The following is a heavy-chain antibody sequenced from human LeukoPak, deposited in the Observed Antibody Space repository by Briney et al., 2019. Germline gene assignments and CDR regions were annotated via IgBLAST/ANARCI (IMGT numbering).Heavy chain of an antibody. CDR2: IYYSGST. CDR1: GVSISSYY. CDR3: ARGYYDSTLSYYFDY. D-gene: IGHD3-22*01. J-gene: IGHJ4*02. V-gene: IGHV4-59*01. Sequence: SETLSLTCTVSGVSISSYYWSWIRQPPGKGLEWIGYIYYSGSTNYNPSLKSRVTISVDTSKNQFSLKLSSVTAADTAVYYCARGYYDSTLSYYFDYWGQGTLVTVSS.